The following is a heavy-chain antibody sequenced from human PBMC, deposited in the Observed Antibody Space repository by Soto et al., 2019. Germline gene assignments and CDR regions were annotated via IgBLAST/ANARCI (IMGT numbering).Heavy chain of an antibody. V-gene: IGHV3-21*06. J-gene: IGHJ4*02. Sequence: GGSLRLSCAASGFTFTRYSMNWVRQAPGKGLEWVSSISSTTNYIYYGDSMKGRFTISRDNAKNSLYLEMNSLRAEDTAMYYCARESEDLTPNFDYWGQGTLVTVSS. CDR2: ISSTTNYI. CDR1: GFTFTRYS. CDR3: ARESEDLTPNFDY.